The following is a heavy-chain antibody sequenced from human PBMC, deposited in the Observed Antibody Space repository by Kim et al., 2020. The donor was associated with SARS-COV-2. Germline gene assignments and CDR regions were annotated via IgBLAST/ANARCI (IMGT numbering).Heavy chain of an antibody. V-gene: IGHV3-9*01. CDR3: AKGYTEAVDWWVDY. CDR1: GFTFDDYA. D-gene: IGHD6-19*01. J-gene: IGHJ4*02. Sequence: GGSLRLSCAASGFTFDDYAMHWVRQAPGKGLEWVSGISWNSGSIGYADSVKGRFTISRDNAKNSLYLQMNSLRAEDTALYYCAKGYTEAVDWWVDYWGQG. CDR2: ISWNSGSI.